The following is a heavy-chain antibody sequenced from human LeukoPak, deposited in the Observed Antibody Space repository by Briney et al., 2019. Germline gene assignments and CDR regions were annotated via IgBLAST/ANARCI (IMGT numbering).Heavy chain of an antibody. CDR2: IYHSGST. CDR1: GYSISSGYY. CDR3: ASHLNRNPPFDY. D-gene: IGHD1-14*01. V-gene: IGHV4-38-2*01. J-gene: IGHJ4*02. Sequence: PSETLSLTCAVSGYSISSGYYWGWIRQPPGKGLEWIGSIYHSGSTYYNPSLKSRVTISVDTSKNQFSLKLSSVTAADTAVYYCASHLNRNPPFDYWGQGTLVTVSS.